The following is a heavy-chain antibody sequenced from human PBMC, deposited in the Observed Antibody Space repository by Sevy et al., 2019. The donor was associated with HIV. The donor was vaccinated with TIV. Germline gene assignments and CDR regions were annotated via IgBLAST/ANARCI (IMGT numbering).Heavy chain of an antibody. J-gene: IGHJ4*02. CDR2: IYPGDSDT. V-gene: IGHV5-51*01. Sequence: GESLKISCKGSGYSFTSYWIGWVRQMPGKGLEWRGIIYPGDSDTRHSPSFQGQVTISADKSISTAYLQWSSLKASDTAMYYHVRRGYSYGKRQEYYFDYWGQGTLVTVSS. D-gene: IGHD5-18*01. CDR3: VRRGYSYGKRQEYYFDY. CDR1: GYSFTSYW.